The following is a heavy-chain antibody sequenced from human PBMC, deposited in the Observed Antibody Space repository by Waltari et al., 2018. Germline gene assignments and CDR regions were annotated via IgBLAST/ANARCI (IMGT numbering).Heavy chain of an antibody. CDR1: GYTFTGYY. CDR3: GSNSELMVSGRLEPMDV. J-gene: IGHJ6*03. D-gene: IGHD2-8*01. V-gene: IGHV1-2*02. CDR2: INPSDGGT. Sequence: QVQLVQSGAEVKKPGASVKVSCKASGYTFTGYYMHWVRQAPGHGLEGMGWINPSDGGTNEYQRFEGRVTTTRDASIRTAYMELSRRIDDDTAVYYCGSNSELMVSGRLEPMDVWGKGTPVTVSS.